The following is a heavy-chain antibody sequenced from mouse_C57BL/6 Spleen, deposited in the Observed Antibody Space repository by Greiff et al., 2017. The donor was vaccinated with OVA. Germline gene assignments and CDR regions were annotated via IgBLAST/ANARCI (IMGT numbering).Heavy chain of an antibody. Sequence: QVQLQQSGAELVKPGASVKMSCKASGYTFTSYWITWVKQRPGQGLEWIGDIYPGSGSTNYNEKFKSKATLTVDTSSSTAYMQLSSLTSEDSAVYYCARLTTVVAGAMDYWGQGTSVTVSS. CDR1: GYTFTSYW. CDR3: ARLTTVVAGAMDY. D-gene: IGHD1-1*01. J-gene: IGHJ4*01. CDR2: IYPGSGST. V-gene: IGHV1-55*01.